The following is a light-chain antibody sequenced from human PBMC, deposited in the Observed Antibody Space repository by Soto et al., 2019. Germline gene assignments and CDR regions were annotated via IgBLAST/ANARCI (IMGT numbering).Light chain of an antibody. J-gene: IGKJ1*01. CDR1: QSISSW. V-gene: IGKV1-5*03. CDR3: QQYGSSSPWT. CDR2: KAS. Sequence: DIPMTQSHSTLSASVGDRVTSACRASQSISSWLAWYQQKPGRAPKLLIYKASSLETGVPSRFSGSGSGTEFTLIISRLQPDDFASYYCQQYGSSSPWTFGQGTKVEIK.